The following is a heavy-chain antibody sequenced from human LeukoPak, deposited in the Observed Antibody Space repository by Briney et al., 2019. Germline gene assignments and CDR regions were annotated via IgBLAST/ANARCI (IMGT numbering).Heavy chain of an antibody. V-gene: IGHV3-74*03. CDR2: INSDGKST. CDR1: GFSLGNSW. D-gene: IGHD6-6*01. CDR3: ARMEEYSSSWG. J-gene: IGHJ3*01. Sequence: GGSLRLSCAVSGFSLGNSWMHWVRQAPGKGLIWVSRINSDGKSTVYADSVKGRFTISRDNAKNSLYLQMNSLRAEDTAVYYCARMEEYSSSWGWGQGTMVTVSS.